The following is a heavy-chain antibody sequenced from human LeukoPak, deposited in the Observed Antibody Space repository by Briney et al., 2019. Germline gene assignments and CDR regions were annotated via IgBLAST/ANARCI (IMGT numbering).Heavy chain of an antibody. J-gene: IGHJ6*03. CDR3: ARGYCSSTSCYLGVYYYYYYMDV. CDR2: MNPNSGNT. V-gene: IGHV1-8*01. D-gene: IGHD2-2*01. Sequence: ASVKVSCKASGYTFTSYDINWVRQATGQGLEWMGWMNPNSGNTGYAQKFQGRVTMTRNTSISTAYMELSSLRSEDTAVYYCARGYCSSTSCYLGVYYYYYYMDVWGKGTTVTVSS. CDR1: GYTFTSYD.